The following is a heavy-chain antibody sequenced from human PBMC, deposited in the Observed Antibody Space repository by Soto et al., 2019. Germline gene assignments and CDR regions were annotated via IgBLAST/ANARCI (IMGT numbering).Heavy chain of an antibody. CDR1: GYTLTELS. J-gene: IGHJ4*02. CDR2: FDPEDGET. V-gene: IGHV1-24*01. Sequence: AASVKVSCKVSGYTLTELSMHWVRQAPGKGLEWMGGFDPEDGETIYAQKFQGRVTMTEDTSTDTAYMELSSLRSEDTTVYYWAIVGWRYATSGYGYWGQGTLVTVSP. CDR3: AIVGWRYATSGYGY. D-gene: IGHD3-16*01.